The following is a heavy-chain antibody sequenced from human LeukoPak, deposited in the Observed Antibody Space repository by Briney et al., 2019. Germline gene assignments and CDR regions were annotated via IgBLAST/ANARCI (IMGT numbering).Heavy chain of an antibody. D-gene: IGHD4-17*01. CDR3: ARPLNDYGDWKLLDY. Sequence: ASVKVSCKASGYTFTSYYKHWVRQAPGQGLEWMGIINPSGGSTSYAQKFQGRVTMTRDTSTSTVYMELSSLRSEDTAVYYCARPLNDYGDWKLLDYWGQGTLVTVSS. V-gene: IGHV1-46*01. J-gene: IGHJ4*02. CDR2: INPSGGST. CDR1: GYTFTSYY.